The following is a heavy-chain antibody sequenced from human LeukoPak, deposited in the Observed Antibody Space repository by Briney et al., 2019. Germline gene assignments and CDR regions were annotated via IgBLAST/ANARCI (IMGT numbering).Heavy chain of an antibody. J-gene: IGHJ6*02. CDR2: ISYDETNK. V-gene: IGHV3-30*18. CDR3: AKGFYAMDV. Sequence: GGSLRLSCAASGFTFSSSGMHWVRQAPGKGLEWVALISYDETNKYYADSVKGRFTISRDNSNNTLYLQMNSLRREDTALYYCAKGFYAMDVWGQGTTVTVSS. CDR1: GFTFSSSG.